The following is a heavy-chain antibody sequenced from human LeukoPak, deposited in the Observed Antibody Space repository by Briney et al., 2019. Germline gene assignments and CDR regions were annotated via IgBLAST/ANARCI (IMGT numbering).Heavy chain of an antibody. CDR1: GFTFSSCA. J-gene: IGHJ4*02. CDR2: ISGGGKIT. Sequence: GGSLRLSCAASGFTFSSCAMSWVRQAPGKGLEWVSGISGGGKITYYADSVKGRFTISRDDSQNTLYLQMNSLRAEDTAVYYCARDGVPAAADYWGQGTVVTVSS. CDR3: ARDGVPAAADY. D-gene: IGHD2-2*01. V-gene: IGHV3-23*01.